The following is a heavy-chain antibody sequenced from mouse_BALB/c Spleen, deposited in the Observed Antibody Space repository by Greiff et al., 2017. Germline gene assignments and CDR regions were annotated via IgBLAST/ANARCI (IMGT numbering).Heavy chain of an antibody. CDR3: ARKGGTARATSNAMDY. J-gene: IGHJ4*01. CDR1: GFSLTSYG. Sequence: QVHVKQSGPGLVQPSQSLSITCTVSGFSLTSYGVHWVRQSPGKGLEWLGVIWSGGSTDYNAAFISRLSISKDNSKSQVFFKMNSLQANDTAIYYCARKGGTARATSNAMDYWGQGTSVTVSS. V-gene: IGHV2-2*02. CDR2: IWSGGST. D-gene: IGHD3-2*01.